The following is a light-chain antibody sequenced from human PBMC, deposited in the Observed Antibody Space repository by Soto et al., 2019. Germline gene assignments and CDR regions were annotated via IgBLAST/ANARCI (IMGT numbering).Light chain of an antibody. CDR3: SSYTSSSTYV. V-gene: IGLV2-14*01. CDR2: EVS. CDR1: STDVGGYNY. J-gene: IGLJ1*01. Sequence: QSVLTQDASVSGSPGQSITISCTGSSTDVGGYNYVSWYQQHPGKAPKVMIYEVSNRPSGVSNRFSGSKSGNTASLTISGLQAEDEADYYCSSYTSSSTYVFGTGTKV.